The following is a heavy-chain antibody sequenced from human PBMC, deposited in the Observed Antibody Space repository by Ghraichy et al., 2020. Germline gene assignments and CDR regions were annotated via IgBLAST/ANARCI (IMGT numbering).Heavy chain of an antibody. Sequence: GESLNISCAASGFTFSSYAMSWVRQAPGKGLEWVSAISGSGGSTYYADSVKGRFTISRDNSKNTLYLQMNSLRAEDTAVYYCAKGQLGGAFDIWGQGTMVTVSS. D-gene: IGHD7-27*01. CDR1: GFTFSSYA. CDR2: ISGSGGST. J-gene: IGHJ3*02. V-gene: IGHV3-23*01. CDR3: AKGQLGGAFDI.